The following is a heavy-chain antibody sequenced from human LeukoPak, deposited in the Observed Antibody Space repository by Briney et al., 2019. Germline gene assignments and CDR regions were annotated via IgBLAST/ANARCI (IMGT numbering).Heavy chain of an antibody. J-gene: IGHJ6*03. CDR2: IYYSGST. Sequence: SETLSLTCTVSGGSISSYYWSWIRQPQGKGLEWIGYIYYSGSTNYNPSLKSRVTISVDTSKNQFSLKLSSVTAADTAVYYCARERLTYYYDSSGFWDYMDVWGKGTTVTVSS. V-gene: IGHV4-59*01. CDR3: ARERLTYYYDSSGFWDYMDV. D-gene: IGHD3-22*01. CDR1: GGSISSYY.